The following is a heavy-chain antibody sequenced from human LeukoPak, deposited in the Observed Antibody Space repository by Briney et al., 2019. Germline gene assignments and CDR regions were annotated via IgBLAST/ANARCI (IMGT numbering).Heavy chain of an antibody. Sequence: GGSLRLSCAASGFTFSSYGMHWVRQAPGKGLEGGAFIRYDGSNKYYADSVKGRFTISRDNSKNTLYLQMNSLRAEDTAVYYCAKDFTYYYDSSGYYVDCWGQGTLVTVSS. V-gene: IGHV3-30*02. J-gene: IGHJ4*02. D-gene: IGHD3-22*01. CDR2: IRYDGSNK. CDR3: AKDFTYYYDSSGYYVDC. CDR1: GFTFSSYG.